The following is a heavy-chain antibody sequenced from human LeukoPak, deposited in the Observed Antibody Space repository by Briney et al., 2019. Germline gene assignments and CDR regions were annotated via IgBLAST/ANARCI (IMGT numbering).Heavy chain of an antibody. V-gene: IGHV4-59*01. CDR2: IYYSGST. J-gene: IGHJ4*02. CDR1: GGSISSYY. Sequence: SETLSLTCTVSGGSISSYYWSWIRQPPGKGLEWTGYIYYSGSTNYNPSLKSRVTISVDTSKNQFSLKLSSVTAADTAVYYCARVMVGAIDYWGQGTLVTVSS. D-gene: IGHD1-26*01. CDR3: ARVMVGAIDY.